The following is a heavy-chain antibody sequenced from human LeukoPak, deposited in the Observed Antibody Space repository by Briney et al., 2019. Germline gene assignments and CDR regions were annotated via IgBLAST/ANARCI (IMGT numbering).Heavy chain of an antibody. D-gene: IGHD3-10*01. CDR2: IIPIFGTA. J-gene: IGHJ4*02. CDR1: GGTFISYA. V-gene: IGHV1-69*05. CDR3: ARDFGPEYYGSGSKTDDY. Sequence: ASVKVPCKASGGTFISYAISWVRQAPGQGLEWMGGIIPIFGTANYEQKFQGRVTMTRDTSISTAYMELSRLRSDDTAVYYCARDFGPEYYGSGSKTDDYWGQGTLVTVSS.